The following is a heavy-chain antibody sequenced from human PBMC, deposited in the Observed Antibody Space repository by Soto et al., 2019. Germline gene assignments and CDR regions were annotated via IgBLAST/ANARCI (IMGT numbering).Heavy chain of an antibody. CDR3: ARDQNGWLQVYDY. Sequence: QVQVVESGGGLVKPGGSLRLSCAASGFTFSDYYMSWIRQAPGKGLEWISYISTTSSYTNYADSVRGRFTISRDNAKNSLYLQMDSLRADDTAVYYCARDQNGWLQVYDYWGQGTLVTVSS. CDR2: ISTTSSYT. V-gene: IGHV3-11*05. CDR1: GFTFSDYY. J-gene: IGHJ4*02. D-gene: IGHD6-19*01.